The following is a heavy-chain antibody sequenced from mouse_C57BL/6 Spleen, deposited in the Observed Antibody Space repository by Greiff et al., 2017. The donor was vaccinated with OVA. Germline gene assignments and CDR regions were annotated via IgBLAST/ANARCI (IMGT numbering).Heavy chain of an antibody. J-gene: IGHJ3*01. Sequence: EVKLEESGGGLVQPGGSMKLSCAASGFTFSDAWMDWVRQAPEKGLEWVAEIRNRANNHASYYAVSVKWRFTISRDNSKSSVYLQINSVTAEDSGIYYCTRKWAWFAYWGQGTLVTVSA. CDR1: GFTFSDAW. V-gene: IGHV6-6*01. CDR3: TRKWAWFAY. CDR2: IRNRANNHAS.